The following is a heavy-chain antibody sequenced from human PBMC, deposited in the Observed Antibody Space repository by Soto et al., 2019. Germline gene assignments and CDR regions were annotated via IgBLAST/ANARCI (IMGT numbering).Heavy chain of an antibody. CDR3: ARAISANKKDGGKIDY. D-gene: IGHD2-15*01. CDR2: IIPIFGTA. J-gene: IGHJ4*02. CDR1: GGTFSSYA. V-gene: IGHV1-69*13. Sequence: ASVKVSCKASGGTFSSYAISWVRQAPGQGLEWMGGIIPIFGTANYAQKFQGRVTITADESTSTAYMELSSLRSEDTAVYYCARAISANKKDGGKIDYWGQGTLVTVSS.